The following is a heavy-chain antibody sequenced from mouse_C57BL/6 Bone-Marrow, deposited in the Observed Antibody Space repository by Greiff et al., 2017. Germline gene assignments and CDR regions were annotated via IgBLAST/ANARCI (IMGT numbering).Heavy chain of an antibody. CDR2: IDPSDSYT. D-gene: IGHD2-3*01. CDR1: GYTFTSYW. V-gene: IGHV1-69*01. Sequence: QVQLQQPGAELVMPGASVKLSCKASGYTFTSYWMHWVKQRPGQGLEWIGEIDPSDSYTNYNQQFKGKSTLTVDQSSSTASMPLSSLTSAASAVYYFARFPRWSDYFDYWGQGTTLTVSS. J-gene: IGHJ2*01. CDR3: ARFPRWSDYFDY.